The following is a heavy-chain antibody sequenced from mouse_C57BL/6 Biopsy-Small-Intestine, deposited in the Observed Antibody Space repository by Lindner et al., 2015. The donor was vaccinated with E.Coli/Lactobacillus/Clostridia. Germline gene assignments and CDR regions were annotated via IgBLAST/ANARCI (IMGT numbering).Heavy chain of an antibody. V-gene: IGHV5-17*01. CDR1: GLTFSDYG. D-gene: IGHD1-1*01. CDR3: ARTTTVVPDY. Sequence: VQLQESGRGLVKPGGSLKLSCAASGLTFSDYGMHWVRQAPEKGLEWVAYISSGSSTIYYTDTVKGRFTISRDNAKNTLFLQMTSLRSEDTAMYYCARTTTVVPDYWGQGTTLTVSS. CDR2: ISSGSSTI. J-gene: IGHJ2*01.